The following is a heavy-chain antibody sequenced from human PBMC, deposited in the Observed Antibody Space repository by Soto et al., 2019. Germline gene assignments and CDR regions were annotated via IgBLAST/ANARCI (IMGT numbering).Heavy chain of an antibody. Sequence: ASVKVSCKASGYTFTSYAMHWVRQAPGQRLEWMGWINTGNGNTKYSQRFQGRVTITRDTSASTAYMELSSLRSEDTTVYYCARGRKRRLSHGDYYYGMDVWGQGTTVTVSS. D-gene: IGHD3-16*02. CDR2: INTGNGNT. CDR1: GYTFTSYA. J-gene: IGHJ6*02. V-gene: IGHV1-3*04. CDR3: ARGRKRRLSHGDYYYGMDV.